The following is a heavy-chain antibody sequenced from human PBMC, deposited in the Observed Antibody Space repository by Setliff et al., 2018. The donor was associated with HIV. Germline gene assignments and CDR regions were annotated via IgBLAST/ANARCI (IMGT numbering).Heavy chain of an antibody. D-gene: IGHD4-17*01. Sequence: GGSLRLSCAASGFTFSNAWMSWVRQAPGKGLEWVGRIKSKTDGGTTDYAAPVKGRFTISRDDSKNTLYLQMNSLKTEDTAVYYCTRGKTTVTTYYYNGMDVWGQGTTVTVSS. V-gene: IGHV3-15*01. CDR1: GFTFSNAW. CDR2: IKSKTDGGTT. J-gene: IGHJ6*02. CDR3: TRGKTTVTTYYYNGMDV.